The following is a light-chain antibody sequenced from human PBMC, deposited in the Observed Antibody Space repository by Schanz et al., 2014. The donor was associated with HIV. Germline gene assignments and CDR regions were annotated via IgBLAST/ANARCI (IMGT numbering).Light chain of an antibody. V-gene: IGLV2-8*01. CDR2: DVS. J-gene: IGLJ2*01. Sequence: QSALTQPPAASGSPGQSVTISCTEASGDVSVHNYVSWYQQHPGKAPKLIIFDVSERPSAVPDRFSGSKSGNTASLTISGLQVEDEADYYCSSYAGSNNVVFGGGTKVTVL. CDR3: SSYAGSNNVV. CDR1: SGDVSVHNY.